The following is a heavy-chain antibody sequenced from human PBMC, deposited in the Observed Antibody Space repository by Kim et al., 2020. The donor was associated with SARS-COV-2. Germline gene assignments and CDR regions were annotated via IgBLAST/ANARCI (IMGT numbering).Heavy chain of an antibody. CDR1: GFTFSDYY. CDR2: ISSSGSTI. D-gene: IGHD2-15*01. Sequence: GGSLRLSCAASGFTFSDYYMSWIRQAPGKGLEWVSYISSSGSTIYYADSVKGRFTISRDNAKNSLYLQMNSLRAEDTAVYYCARFIGYCSGGSCYSGRRLPYYFDYWGQGTLVTVSS. V-gene: IGHV3-11*01. J-gene: IGHJ4*02. CDR3: ARFIGYCSGGSCYSGRRLPYYFDY.